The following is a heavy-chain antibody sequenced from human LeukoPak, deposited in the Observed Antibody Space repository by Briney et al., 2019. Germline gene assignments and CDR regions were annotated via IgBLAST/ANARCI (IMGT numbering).Heavy chain of an antibody. J-gene: IGHJ4*02. D-gene: IGHD1-26*01. CDR1: GASISGGTYY. Sequence: SETLSLTCSVSGASISGGTYYWGWICQPPGKGLEWIGSIYYTGSTYDNPALKSRVTISVDTSKNQFSLQLSSVTAADTAVYYCARRGGSGRAFDYWGQGTLVTVSS. V-gene: IGHV4-39*01. CDR3: ARRGGSGRAFDY. CDR2: IYYTGST.